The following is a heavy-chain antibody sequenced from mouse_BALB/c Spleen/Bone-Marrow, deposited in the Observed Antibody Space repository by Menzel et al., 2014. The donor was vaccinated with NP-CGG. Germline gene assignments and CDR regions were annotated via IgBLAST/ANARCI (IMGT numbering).Heavy chain of an antibody. J-gene: IGHJ4*01. Sequence: EVKLMESGGGLVQSGGSLRLSCATSGFTFTDYYMSWVRQPPGKALEWLGFIRNKANGYTTEYSASVKGRFTISRDNSQSILYLQMNTLRAEDSATYYCARDDYYAMDCWGQGTSVTVSS. CDR3: ARDDYYAMDC. CDR2: IRNKANGYTT. CDR1: GFTFTDYY. V-gene: IGHV7-3*02.